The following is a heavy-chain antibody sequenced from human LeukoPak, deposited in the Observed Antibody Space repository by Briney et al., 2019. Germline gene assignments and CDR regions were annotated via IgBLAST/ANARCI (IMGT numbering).Heavy chain of an antibody. CDR3: ARDPAPDYVWGSYRNYFDY. D-gene: IGHD3-16*02. V-gene: IGHV4-39*07. CDR1: GGSISSSSYY. Sequence: SETLSLTCTVSGGSISSSSYYWGWIRQPPGKGLEWIGSIYYSGSTYYNPSLKSRVTTSVDTSKNQFSLKLSSVTAADTAVYYCARDPAPDYVWGSYRNYFDYWGQGTLVTVSS. J-gene: IGHJ4*02. CDR2: IYYSGST.